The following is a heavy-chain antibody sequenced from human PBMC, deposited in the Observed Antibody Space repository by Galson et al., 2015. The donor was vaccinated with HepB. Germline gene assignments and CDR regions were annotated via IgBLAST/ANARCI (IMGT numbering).Heavy chain of an antibody. CDR2: ISAYNGNT. D-gene: IGHD5-18*01. V-gene: IGHV1-18*01. CDR1: GYTFTSYG. CDR3: VASPRYSYGPDAFDI. Sequence: SVKVSCKASGYTFTSYGISWVRQAPGQGLEWMGWISAYNGNTNYAQKLQGRVTMTTDTSTSTAYMELRSLRSDDTAVYYCVASPRYSYGPDAFDIWGQGTMVTVSS. J-gene: IGHJ3*02.